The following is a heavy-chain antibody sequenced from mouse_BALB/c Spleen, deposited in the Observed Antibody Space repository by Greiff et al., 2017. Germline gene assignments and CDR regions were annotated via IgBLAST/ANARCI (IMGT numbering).Heavy chain of an antibody. CDR3: ARRDGSRAMDY. D-gene: IGHD2-3*01. V-gene: IGHV1-80*01. J-gene: IGHJ4*01. Sequence: QVQLKESGAELVRPGSSVKISCKASGYAFSSYWMNWVKQRPGQGLEWIGQIYPGDGDTNYNGKFKGKATLTADKSSSTAYMQLSRLTSEDSAVYFCARRDGSRAMDYWGQGTSVTVSS. CDR1: GYAFSSYW. CDR2: IYPGDGDT.